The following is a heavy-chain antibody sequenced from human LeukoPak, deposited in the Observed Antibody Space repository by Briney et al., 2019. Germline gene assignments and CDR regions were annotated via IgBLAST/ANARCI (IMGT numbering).Heavy chain of an antibody. D-gene: IGHD6-13*01. CDR3: ARWLIEQAGTLPPNWFDP. Sequence: ASVKVSCKASGYTFTSYGISWVRQAPGQGLEWMGWISAYNGNTNYAQKLQGRVTMTTDTSTSTAYMELRSLRSDDTAVYYCARWLIEQAGTLPPNWFDPGAREPWSPSPQ. V-gene: IGHV1-18*01. CDR2: ISAYNGNT. J-gene: IGHJ5*02. CDR1: GYTFTSYG.